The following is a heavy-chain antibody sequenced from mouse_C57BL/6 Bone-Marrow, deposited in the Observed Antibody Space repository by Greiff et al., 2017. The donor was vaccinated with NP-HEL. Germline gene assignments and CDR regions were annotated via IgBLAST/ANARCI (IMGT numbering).Heavy chain of an antibody. V-gene: IGHV1-66*01. Sequence: VHLVESGPELVKPGASVKISCKASGYSFTSYYIHWVKQRPGQGLEWIGWIYPGSGNTKYNEKFKGKATLTADTSSSTAYMQLSSLTSEDSAVYYCARGGVYYYGSSYVWFAYWGQGTLVTVSA. CDR2: IYPGSGNT. D-gene: IGHD1-1*01. CDR1: GYSFTSYY. J-gene: IGHJ3*01. CDR3: ARGGVYYYGSSYVWFAY.